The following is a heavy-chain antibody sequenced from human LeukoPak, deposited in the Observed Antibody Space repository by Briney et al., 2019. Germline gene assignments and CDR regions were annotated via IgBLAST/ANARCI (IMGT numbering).Heavy chain of an antibody. J-gene: IGHJ3*01. CDR1: GYNFTKSW. CDR2: LYPGDSDT. V-gene: IGHV5-51*01. D-gene: IGHD6-19*01. Sequence: GESLKISCKASGYNFTKSWIGWVRQMPGKGLEWMGILYPGDSDTRYISSFQGQVTISADTSISTAYLQWSSLKASDTAMYYCAIDSSGWYDAFDLWGQGTMVTVSS. CDR3: AIDSSGWYDAFDL.